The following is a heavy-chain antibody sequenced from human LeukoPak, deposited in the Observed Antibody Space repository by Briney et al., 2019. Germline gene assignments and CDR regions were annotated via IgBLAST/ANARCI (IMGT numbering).Heavy chain of an antibody. CDR2: IYHSGST. CDR3: AREGRRWAMIDDRDY. J-gene: IGHJ4*02. D-gene: IGHD3-22*01. Sequence: SETLSLTCAVSGYSISSGYYWGWIRQPPGKGLEWIGSIYHSGSTYYNPSLKSRVTISVDTSKNQFSLKLSSVSAADTAVYYCAREGRRWAMIDDRDYWGQGTLVTVSS. CDR1: GYSISSGYY. V-gene: IGHV4-38-2*01.